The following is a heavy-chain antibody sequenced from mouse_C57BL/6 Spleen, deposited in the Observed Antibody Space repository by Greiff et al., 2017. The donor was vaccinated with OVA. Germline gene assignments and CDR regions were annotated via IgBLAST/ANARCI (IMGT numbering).Heavy chain of an antibody. J-gene: IGHJ2*01. D-gene: IGHD2-2*01. V-gene: IGHV5-16*01. Sequence: EVKLVESEGGLVQPGSSMKLSCTASGFTFSDYYMAWVRQVPEKGLEWVANINYDGSSTYYLDSLKSRFIISRDNAKNILYLQMSSLKSEDTATYYCAKIYYGYDGYYFDYWGQGTTLTVSS. CDR2: INYDGSST. CDR1: GFTFSDYY. CDR3: AKIYYGYDGYYFDY.